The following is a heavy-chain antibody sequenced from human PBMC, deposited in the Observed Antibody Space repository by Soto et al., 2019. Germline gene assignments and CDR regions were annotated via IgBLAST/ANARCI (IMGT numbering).Heavy chain of an antibody. CDR2: ISGSGDST. D-gene: IGHD3-10*01. CDR1: GFTFSVYA. J-gene: IGHJ4*02. Sequence: EVRLLESGGGLVQPGGSLRLSCAASGFTFSVYAMSWVRQAPGKGLEWVSGISGSGDSTHYADSVKGRFTVSRDNSKSMLYLQTNSLRAEDTAIYYCAKPLYGGFTYWGQGTLVTVSS. CDR3: AKPLYGGFTY. V-gene: IGHV3-23*01.